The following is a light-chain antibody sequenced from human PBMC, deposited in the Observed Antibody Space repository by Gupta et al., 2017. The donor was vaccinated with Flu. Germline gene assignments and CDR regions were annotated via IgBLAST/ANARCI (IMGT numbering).Light chain of an antibody. CDR1: SSDVGGYNY. J-gene: IGLJ1*01. CDR3: SSYTSNSPLYV. CDR2: EVT. V-gene: IGLV2-14*01. Sequence: QSALTQPASVSGSPGQSITISRIGTSSDVGGYNYVSWYQQHPGKAPKLMIYEVTNRPSGVSDRFSGSKSGNTASLTIAGLQAEDEADYYCSSYTSNSPLYVFGTATKVTVL.